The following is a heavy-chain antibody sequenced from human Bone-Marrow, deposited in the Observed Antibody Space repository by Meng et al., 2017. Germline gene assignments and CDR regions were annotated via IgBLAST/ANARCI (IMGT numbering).Heavy chain of an antibody. D-gene: IGHD6-13*01. J-gene: IGHJ4*02. CDR1: GDTFSSYA. V-gene: IGHV1-69*13. CDR2: IIPIFGSP. CDR3: ARGEEISAAGKLFVDY. Sequence: SVKVSCKASGDTFSSYAISWVRQAPGQGLEWMGGIIPIFGSPNYAQKFQSRVTITADESTSTAYTELSSLRSEDTAIYYCARGEEISAAGKLFVDYWGQGTLVTVSS.